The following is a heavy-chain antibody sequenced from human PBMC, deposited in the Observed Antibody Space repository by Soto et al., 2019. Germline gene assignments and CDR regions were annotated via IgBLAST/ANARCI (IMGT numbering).Heavy chain of an antibody. D-gene: IGHD3-10*01. V-gene: IGHV4-30-4*01. CDR2: IYYSGST. Sequence: SETLSLTCTVSGGSISSGDYYWSWIRQPPGKGLEWIGYIYYSGSTYYNPSLKSRVTISVDTSKNQFSLKLSSVTAADTAVYYCARGSYYGSGSYYSSPKYYYYYYGMDVWGQGTTVTVSS. CDR1: GGSISSGDYY. J-gene: IGHJ6*02. CDR3: ARGSYYGSGSYYSSPKYYYYYYGMDV.